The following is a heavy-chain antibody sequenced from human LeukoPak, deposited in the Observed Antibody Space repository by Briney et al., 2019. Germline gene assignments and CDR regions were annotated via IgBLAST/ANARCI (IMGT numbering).Heavy chain of an antibody. Sequence: SQTLSLTCAISGDSVSSNSAAWNWIRQSPSGGLEWLGRTYYRSKWYYNYAVSVKSRIIINPDTSKNQFSLQLTSVTPEDTAVYFCARDESWYDSWGQGTLVTVSS. CDR2: TYYRSKWYY. CDR3: ARDESWYDS. V-gene: IGHV6-1*01. CDR1: GDSVSSNSAA. J-gene: IGHJ5*01.